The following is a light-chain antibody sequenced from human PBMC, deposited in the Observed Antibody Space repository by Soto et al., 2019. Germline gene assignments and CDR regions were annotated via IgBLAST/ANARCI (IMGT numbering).Light chain of an antibody. CDR2: EVN. V-gene: IGLV2-8*01. CDR1: SRDIGNYNF. Sequence: QSALTQPPSASGSPGQSVTISCTGTSRDIGNYNFVSWYQQHPGKAPNLIVYEVNKRPSGVPDRFSGSKSGNTASLTVSGLLAEDEADYYCASYAGSKNTVFGGGTKVTVL. CDR3: ASYAGSKNTV. J-gene: IGLJ2*01.